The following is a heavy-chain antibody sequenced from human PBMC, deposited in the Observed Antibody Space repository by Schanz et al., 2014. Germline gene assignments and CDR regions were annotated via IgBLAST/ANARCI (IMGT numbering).Heavy chain of an antibody. J-gene: IGHJ4*02. Sequence: QVQLVQSGAEVKKPGASVKVSCKASGYTTFTDYYIHWVRQAPGQGLEWMGIINPSGGSTTYAQKFQGRVTMTRDTSTSTVYMESSSLRSEDTAVYYCARDGVDAAAGGNYWGQGTLVTVSS. CDR3: ARDGVDAAAGGNY. V-gene: IGHV1-46*03. CDR1: GYTTFTDYY. D-gene: IGHD6-13*01. CDR2: INPSGGST.